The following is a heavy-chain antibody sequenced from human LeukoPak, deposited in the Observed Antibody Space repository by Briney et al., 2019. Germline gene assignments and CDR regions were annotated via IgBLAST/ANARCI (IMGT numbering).Heavy chain of an antibody. CDR2: IYYSGST. CDR3: ARARSELLWFGPEDNWFDP. J-gene: IGHJ5*02. CDR1: GGSISSYY. Sequence: PSESLSLTCTVSGGSISSYYWSWIRQPPGKGLEWIGYIYYSGSTNYNPSLKSRVTISVDTSKNQLSLKLNSVTAADTAVYYCARARSELLWFGPEDNWFDPWRQGTLVTVSS. V-gene: IGHV4-59*01. D-gene: IGHD3-10*01.